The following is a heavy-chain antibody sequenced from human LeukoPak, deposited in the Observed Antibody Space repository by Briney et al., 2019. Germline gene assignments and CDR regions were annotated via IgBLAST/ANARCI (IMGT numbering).Heavy chain of an antibody. V-gene: IGHV4-34*01. Sequence: SETLSLTCAVYGGSFSGYYWSWIRQPPGKGLEWIGEINHSGSTNYNPSLMSRVTISVDTSKNQFSLKLSSVTAADTAVYYCASPYSSSSSGGYWGQGTLVTVSS. CDR3: ASPYSSSSSGGY. J-gene: IGHJ4*02. CDR1: GGSFSGYY. CDR2: INHSGST. D-gene: IGHD6-6*01.